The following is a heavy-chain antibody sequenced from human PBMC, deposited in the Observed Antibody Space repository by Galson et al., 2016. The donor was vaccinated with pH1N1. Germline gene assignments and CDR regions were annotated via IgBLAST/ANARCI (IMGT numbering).Heavy chain of an antibody. CDR3: ARARASGSGYLFGP. Sequence: LSLTCTVSGGSISSDDYYWSWLRQPPGKGLEWIGYLYFSVSTYYNPSLKSRVTISVDTSKNQFSLKLSSVTAADTAVYYFARARASGSGYLFGPWGQGTLVTVSS. CDR2: LYFSVST. D-gene: IGHD5-12*01. CDR1: GGSISSDDYY. V-gene: IGHV4-30-4*01. J-gene: IGHJ5*02.